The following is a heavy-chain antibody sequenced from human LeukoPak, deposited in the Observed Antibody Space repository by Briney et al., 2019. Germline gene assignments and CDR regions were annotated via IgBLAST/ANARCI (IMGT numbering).Heavy chain of an antibody. V-gene: IGHV3-74*01. CDR1: GFTFSRDW. D-gene: IGHD7-27*01. CDR3: VRALMGTFDH. J-gene: IGHJ4*02. CDR2: MNSDGSTT. Sequence: PGGSLRLSCAASGFTFSRDWMHWVRQGPGKGLVWVSRMNSDGSTTNYADSVKGRFTISRDNAKNTLYLQMNSLRAEDTAVYYCVRALMGTFDHWGQGSLVTVSS.